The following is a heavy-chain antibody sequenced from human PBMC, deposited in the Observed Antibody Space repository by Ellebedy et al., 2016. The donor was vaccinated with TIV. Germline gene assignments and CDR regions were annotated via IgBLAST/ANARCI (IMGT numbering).Heavy chain of an antibody. CDR2: ISGSGGST. Sequence: GESLKISCAASGSTFSSYAMSWVRQAPGKGLEWVSGISGSGGSTYNADSVKGRFTISRDNSKNTLYLQMNRLRVEDTAVYYCASPSHSSGWYIEGGDAFDLWGQGTMVTVSS. V-gene: IGHV3-23*01. CDR3: ASPSHSSGWYIEGGDAFDL. CDR1: GSTFSSYA. J-gene: IGHJ3*01. D-gene: IGHD6-19*01.